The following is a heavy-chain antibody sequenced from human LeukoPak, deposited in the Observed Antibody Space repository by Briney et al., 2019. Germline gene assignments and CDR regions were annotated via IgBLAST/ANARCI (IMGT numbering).Heavy chain of an antibody. CDR3: ASSFYGSGSYSFDY. Sequence: GGSLRLSCAASGFTFSSYSMNWVRQAPGEGLEWVSSISSSSSYIYYADSVKGRFTISRDNAKTSLYLQMNRLRAEDTAVYYCASSFYGSGSYSFDYCGQATLVTVSS. V-gene: IGHV3-21*01. D-gene: IGHD3-10*01. J-gene: IGHJ4*02. CDR2: ISSSSSYI. CDR1: GFTFSSYS.